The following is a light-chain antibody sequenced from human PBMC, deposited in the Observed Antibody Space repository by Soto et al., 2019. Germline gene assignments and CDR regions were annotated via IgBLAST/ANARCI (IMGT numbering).Light chain of an antibody. CDR1: SSDVENYKL. J-gene: IGLJ1*01. Sequence: SVLNETASVSRTPGQSVTISCTATSSDVENYKLVSWYQQHPGKAPKLIIYEVSKRPSGVSNRFSGSKSANTASLIISGLQPEDEPDYYCSSTVSGYVFLTGTKIT. CDR2: EVS. V-gene: IGLV2-23*02. CDR3: SSTVSGYV.